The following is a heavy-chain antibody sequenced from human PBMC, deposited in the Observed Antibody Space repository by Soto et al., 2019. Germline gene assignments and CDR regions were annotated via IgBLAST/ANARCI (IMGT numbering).Heavy chain of an antibody. Sequence: QLQLQESGPELVKPSETLALTCTVSGGSISISSYYWGWIRQSPGKGLEWVGSVYYSGSTYYNPSLMSRVSRTVDTSKNKFSLKRSSVTASDTPVYYCASTVPRQVVAANDAFDIWGQGTMVTVSS. CDR2: VYYSGST. CDR3: ASTVPRQVVAANDAFDI. J-gene: IGHJ3*02. V-gene: IGHV4-39*01. CDR1: GGSISISSYY. D-gene: IGHD2-15*01.